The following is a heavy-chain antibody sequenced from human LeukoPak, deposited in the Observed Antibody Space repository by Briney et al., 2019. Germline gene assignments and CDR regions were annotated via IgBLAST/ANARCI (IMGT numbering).Heavy chain of an antibody. V-gene: IGHV4-59*08. CDR1: GGSISSYY. CDR2: IYYSGST. D-gene: IGHD3-10*01. J-gene: IGHJ6*02. Sequence: SETLSLTCTVSGGSISSYYWSWIRQPAGKGLEWIGYIYYSGSTNYNPSLKSRVTISVDTSKNQFSLKLSSVTAADTAVYYCARKGSSGSLDVWGQGTTVTVSS. CDR3: ARKGSSGSLDV.